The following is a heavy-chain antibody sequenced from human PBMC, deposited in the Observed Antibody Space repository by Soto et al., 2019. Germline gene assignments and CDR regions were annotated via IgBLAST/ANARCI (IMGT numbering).Heavy chain of an antibody. Sequence: GGSLRLSCAASGFTFSSYGMRWVRQAPGKGLEWVALIWFDGSDKYYVDSVKGRFTISRDNSKNTVHLQMNSLRVEDTAVYYCARLYCSSSSCYSVGAFDIRGQGTVVTVSS. J-gene: IGHJ3*02. CDR1: GFTFSSYG. CDR2: IWFDGSDK. D-gene: IGHD2-2*01. CDR3: ARLYCSSSSCYSVGAFDI. V-gene: IGHV3-33*01.